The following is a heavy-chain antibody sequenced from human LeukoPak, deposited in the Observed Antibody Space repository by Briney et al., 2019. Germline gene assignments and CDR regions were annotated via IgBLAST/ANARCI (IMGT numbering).Heavy chain of an antibody. J-gene: IGHJ6*02. CDR2: LYYSGST. CDR1: GGSISSYY. CDR3: ARDRADSGYSNPFKPSAYYGMDV. Sequence: SETLSLTCTVSGGSISSYYWSWFRQPPGTGLEWIGFLYYSGSTNYNPSLKSRFTISVDTSKNQFPLKLSSVTAADTAVYYCARDRADSGYSNPFKPSAYYGMDVWGQGTTVTVSS. D-gene: IGHD4-4*01. V-gene: IGHV4-59*01.